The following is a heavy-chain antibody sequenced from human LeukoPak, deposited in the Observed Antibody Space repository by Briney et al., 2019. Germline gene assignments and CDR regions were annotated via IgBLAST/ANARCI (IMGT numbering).Heavy chain of an antibody. CDR2: ISSSSSTI. V-gene: IGHV3-48*01. J-gene: IGHJ4*02. D-gene: IGHD3-10*01. CDR1: GFTFSDYS. CDR3: AKGAPMVRGVHDY. Sequence: GGSLRLSCAASGFTFSDYSMNWVRQAPGKGLEWISYISSSSSTIYYADSVKGRFTISRDNAKKSLYMQMNSLRAEDTAVYYCAKGAPMVRGVHDYWGQGTLVTVSS.